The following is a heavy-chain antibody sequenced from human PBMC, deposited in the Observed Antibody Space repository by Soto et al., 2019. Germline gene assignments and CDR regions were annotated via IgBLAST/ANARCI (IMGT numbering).Heavy chain of an antibody. CDR3: AREAFLWFGEPSGKFDP. J-gene: IGHJ5*02. CDR1: GYTFTSYG. Sequence: ASVKVSCKASGYTFTSYGISWVRQAPGQGLEWMGWISAYNGNTNYAQKLQGRVTMTTDTSTSTAYMELRSLRSDDTAVYYCAREAFLWFGEPSGKFDPWGKGTLVPVSS. V-gene: IGHV1-18*01. CDR2: ISAYNGNT. D-gene: IGHD3-10*01.